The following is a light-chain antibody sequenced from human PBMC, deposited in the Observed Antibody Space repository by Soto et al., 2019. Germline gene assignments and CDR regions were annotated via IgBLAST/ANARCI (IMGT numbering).Light chain of an antibody. CDR3: QQSYSTPLT. Sequence: EIEVTQSLPTLSASVGDRVNITCRASQSSSSYLNWYQQKPGKAPKLLSYAASSLQSGVPSRFSGSGSGTDFTLTISSLQPEDFATYYCQQSYSTPLTSGGGTKVDIK. CDR2: AAS. J-gene: IGKJ4*01. CDR1: QSSSSY. V-gene: IGKV1-39*01.